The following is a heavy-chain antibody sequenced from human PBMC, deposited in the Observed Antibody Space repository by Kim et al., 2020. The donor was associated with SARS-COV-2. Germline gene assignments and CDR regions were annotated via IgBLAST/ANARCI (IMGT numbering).Heavy chain of an antibody. CDR1: GYTFTSYY. J-gene: IGHJ3*02. D-gene: IGHD1-26*01. CDR2: INPSGGST. V-gene: IGHV1-46*01. Sequence: ASVKVSCKASGYTFTSYYMHWVRQAPGQGLEWMGIINPSGGSTSYAQKFQGRVTMTRDTSTSTVYMELSSLRSEDTAVYYCARDWKVAGWELLSHDAFDIWGQGTMVTVSS. CDR3: ARDWKVAGWELLSHDAFDI.